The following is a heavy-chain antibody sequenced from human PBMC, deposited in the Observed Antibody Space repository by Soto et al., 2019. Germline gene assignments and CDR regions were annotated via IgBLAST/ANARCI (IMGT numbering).Heavy chain of an antibody. CDR1: GFTVSSNY. CDR3: ARDRVDDYIWGSYSYYMDV. CDR2: IYSGGST. J-gene: IGHJ6*03. Sequence: ELQLVESGGGLVQPGGSLRLSCAASGFTVSSNYMSWVRQAPGKGREWVSVIYSGGSTYYADSVKGRFTIPRDNSKNTVDLQMNSLRAEDTAVYYCARDRVDDYIWGSYSYYMDVWGKGPTVTVSS. V-gene: IGHV3-66*01. D-gene: IGHD3-16*01.